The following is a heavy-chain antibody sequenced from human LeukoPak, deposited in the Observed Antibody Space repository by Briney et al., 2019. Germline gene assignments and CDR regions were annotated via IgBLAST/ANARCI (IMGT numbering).Heavy chain of an antibody. V-gene: IGHV3-21*06. CDR3: TRAFPPLRTATAGDL. J-gene: IGHJ5*02. Sequence: GGSLSLACTGSGFTFSDCDMNWVRQAPGKGPEWVSSISGRSSHIYYADSIKGRFTISRGNAKNSLYLQMNSLRDEDTAVYYCTRAFPPLRTATAGDLWGQGTLVTVSS. CDR1: GFTFSDCD. D-gene: IGHD4-11*01. CDR2: ISGRSSHI.